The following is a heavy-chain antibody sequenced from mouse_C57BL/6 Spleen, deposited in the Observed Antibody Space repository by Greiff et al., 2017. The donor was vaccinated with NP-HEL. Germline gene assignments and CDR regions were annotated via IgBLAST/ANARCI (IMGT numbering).Heavy chain of an antibody. V-gene: IGHV14-3*01. CDR1: GFNIKNTY. CDR3: ARGITTEYYAMDY. CDR2: IDPANGNT. Sequence: EVQLQQSVAELVRPGASVKLSCTASGFNIKNTYMHWVKQRPEQGLEWIGRIDPANGNTKYAPQFQGKATITADTSSNTAYLQLSSLTSEDTAISYSARGITTEYYAMDYWGQGTSVTVSP. J-gene: IGHJ4*01. D-gene: IGHD1-1*01.